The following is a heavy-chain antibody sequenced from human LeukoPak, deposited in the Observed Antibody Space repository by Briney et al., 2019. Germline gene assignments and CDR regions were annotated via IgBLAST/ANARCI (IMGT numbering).Heavy chain of an antibody. J-gene: IGHJ5*02. D-gene: IGHD4-11*01. Sequence: KSSETLSLTCAVYGGSFSGYYWSWIRQPPGKGPEWIGEINHSGSTNYNPSLKSRVTISVDTSKNQFSLKLSSVTAADTAVYYCARWFGYSNYVDWFDPWGQGTLVTVSS. CDR3: ARWFGYSNYVDWFDP. V-gene: IGHV4-34*01. CDR2: INHSGST. CDR1: GGSFSGYY.